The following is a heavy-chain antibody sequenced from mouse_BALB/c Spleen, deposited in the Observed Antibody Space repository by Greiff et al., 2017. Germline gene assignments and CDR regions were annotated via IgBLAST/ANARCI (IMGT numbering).Heavy chain of an antibody. CDR1: GYSFTDYN. Sequence: VHVKQSGPELVKPGASVKVSCKASGYSFTDYNMYWVKQSHGKSLEWIGYIDPYNGGTSYNQKFKGKATLTVDKSSSTAFMHLNSLTSEDSAVYYCAKGIYRYDEYFDYWGQGTTLTVSS. CDR3: AKGIYRYDEYFDY. J-gene: IGHJ2*01. D-gene: IGHD2-14*01. V-gene: IGHV1S135*01. CDR2: IDPYNGGT.